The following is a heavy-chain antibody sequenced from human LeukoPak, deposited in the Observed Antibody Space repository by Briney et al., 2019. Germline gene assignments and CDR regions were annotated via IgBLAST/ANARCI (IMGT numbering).Heavy chain of an antibody. J-gene: IGHJ4*02. CDR3: ARDRGYDFWSGYWALDY. Sequence: GASVKVSCKASGSTFTSYGISWVRQAPGQGLEWMGWISAYNGNTNYAQKLQGRVTMTTDTSTSTAYMELRSLRSDDTAVYYCARDRGYDFWSGYWALDYWGQGTLVTVSS. V-gene: IGHV1-18*01. CDR1: GSTFTSYG. D-gene: IGHD3-3*01. CDR2: ISAYNGNT.